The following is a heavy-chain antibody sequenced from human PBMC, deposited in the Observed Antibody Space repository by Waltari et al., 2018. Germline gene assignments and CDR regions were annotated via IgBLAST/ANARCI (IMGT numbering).Heavy chain of an antibody. V-gene: IGHV3-23*01. CDR1: GCIFRSNG. CDR3: AKDPLNDYGGWDDF. Sequence: EVQLLESGGTLVQPGGSLRLSCAASGCIFRSNGLSWVRQTPGKGLEVGSSIDGRGDNTYYADSVKGRFTISRDNSMNTLYLQMNSLRVEDSAVYYCAKDPLNDYGGWDDFWGQGTLVTVSS. J-gene: IGHJ4*02. CDR2: IDGRGDNT. D-gene: IGHD4-17*01.